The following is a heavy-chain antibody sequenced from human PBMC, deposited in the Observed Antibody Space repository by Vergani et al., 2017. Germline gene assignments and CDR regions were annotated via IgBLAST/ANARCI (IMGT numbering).Heavy chain of an antibody. CDR3: ARALAFDSGSFPYGMDV. CDR2: INPSGGST. Sequence: QVQLVQSGAEVKKPGASVKVSCKASGYTFTSYYMNWVRQAPGQGLEWMGIINPSGGSTSYAQKFQGRVTMTRDTSTSTVYMELSSLRSEDTAVYYCARALAFDSGSFPYGMDVWGQGTTVTVSS. V-gene: IGHV1-46*01. J-gene: IGHJ6*02. D-gene: IGHD1-26*01. CDR1: GYTFTSYY.